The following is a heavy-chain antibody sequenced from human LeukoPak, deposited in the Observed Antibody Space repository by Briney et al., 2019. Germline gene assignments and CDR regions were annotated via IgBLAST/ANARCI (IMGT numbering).Heavy chain of an antibody. J-gene: IGHJ4*02. V-gene: IGHV3-7*01. CDR1: GFTFRSYW. CDR2: INQEASRT. D-gene: IGHD2/OR15-2a*01. Sequence: GGSLRLSCAASGFTFRSYWMSWVRQAPGKGLEWLGHINQEASRTDHADSVKGRLTISRDNARNLLYLHISSPRAEDTAVYYCAKYLSRAFDSWGQGILVSVSS. CDR3: AKYLSRAFDS.